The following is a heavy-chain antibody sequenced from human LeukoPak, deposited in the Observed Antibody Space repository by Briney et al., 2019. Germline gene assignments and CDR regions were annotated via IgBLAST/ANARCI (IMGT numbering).Heavy chain of an antibody. CDR1: GFTFSSYW. V-gene: IGHV3-7*01. CDR2: IKQDGSEK. D-gene: IGHD6-6*01. J-gene: IGHJ4*02. Sequence: GGSLRLSCAASGFTFSSYWMSWVRQAPGKGLEWVANIKQDGSEKYYVDSVKGRFTISRDNAKNSLYLQMNSLRAEDTAVYYCASAGDSSSYGGYFDYWGQGTLVTVSS. CDR3: ASAGDSSSYGGYFDY.